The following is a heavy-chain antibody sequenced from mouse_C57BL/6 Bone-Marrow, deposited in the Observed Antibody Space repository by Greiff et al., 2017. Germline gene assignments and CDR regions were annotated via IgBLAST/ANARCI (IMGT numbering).Heavy chain of an antibody. D-gene: IGHD1-1*01. CDR3: ERFLLLQCEWGAMDY. CDR2: IYPRDGST. V-gene: IGHV1-78*01. Sequence: VKLVESDAELVKPGASVKISCKVSGYTFTDHTIHWMKQRPEQGLEWIGYIYPRDGSTKYNEKFKGKATLTADKSSSTAYMQLNSLTSEDSAVXFCERFLLLQCEWGAMDYWGQGTSVTVSS. CDR1: GYTFTDHT. J-gene: IGHJ4*01.